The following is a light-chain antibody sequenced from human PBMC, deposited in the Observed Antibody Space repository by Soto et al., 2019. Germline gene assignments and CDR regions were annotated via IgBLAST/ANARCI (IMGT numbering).Light chain of an antibody. J-gene: IGKJ4*01. V-gene: IGKV3-20*01. CDR3: QQCSSNPFT. Sequence: EFVLTKSPGTLSLSPGERATLSCRASQTVRNNYLACYQQKPGQAPRLLIYDASSRATGIPDRFSGGGSGTDFTLTISRLEPEDFAVYYCQQCSSNPFTFGGGTKVDIK. CDR1: QTVRNNY. CDR2: DAS.